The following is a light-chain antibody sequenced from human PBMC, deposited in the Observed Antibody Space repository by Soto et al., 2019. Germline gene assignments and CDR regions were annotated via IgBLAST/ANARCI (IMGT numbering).Light chain of an antibody. CDR1: QGISSF. CDR2: EAS. V-gene: IGKV1-9*01. J-gene: IGKJ4*01. CDR3: QQLNSYPLT. Sequence: DIQLTQSPSFLSASVGDRVTITCRASQGISSFLAWYQQKPGKAPKLLIYEASTLQSGVPSRFSGSGSGTAFTLTISSLQPEDFATYYCQQLNSYPLTFGGGTKVEIK.